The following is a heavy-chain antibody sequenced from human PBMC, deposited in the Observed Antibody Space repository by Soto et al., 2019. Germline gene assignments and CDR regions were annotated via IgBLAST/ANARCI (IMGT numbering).Heavy chain of an antibody. V-gene: IGHV1-2*02. CDR2: INPNSGGT. J-gene: IGHJ5*01. CDR1: GYTFTCYY. Sequence: XSVKVSCKASGYTFTCYYMHWVRQAPGQGLEWMGWINPNSGGTNYAQKFQVRVTMTRDTSISTAYMELSRLRSDDTAVYYCARGSLTMVRGSRRWFDSWGQGTLVTVSS. D-gene: IGHD3-10*01. CDR3: ARGSLTMVRGSRRWFDS.